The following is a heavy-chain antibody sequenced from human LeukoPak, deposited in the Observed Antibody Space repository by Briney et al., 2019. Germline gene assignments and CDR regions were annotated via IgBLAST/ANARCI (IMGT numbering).Heavy chain of an antibody. Sequence: GGSLRLSCAASGFTFSSYGMHWVRQAPGKGPEWVTVIWYDGSQKYYAGSVKGRFTISRDNSKNTLYLQMNSLRAEDTALYYCARDRSDGSGGYYPDYWGQGTLVTVSS. CDR3: ARDRSDGSGGYYPDY. D-gene: IGHD3-10*01. V-gene: IGHV3-33*01. J-gene: IGHJ4*02. CDR1: GFTFSSYG. CDR2: IWYDGSQK.